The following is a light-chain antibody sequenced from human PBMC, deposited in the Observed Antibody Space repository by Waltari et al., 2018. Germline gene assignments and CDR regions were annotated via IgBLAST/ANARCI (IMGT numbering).Light chain of an antibody. Sequence: DIQMTQSPSSLSASVGDRVTITCQASRDINNYLNWDQQKPGKAPKLLFYDASTLETGVPSKFSGSGSGTDFVFTISRLEPEDIATYYCQHYDGVPPWTFGQGTRVDFK. CDR2: DAS. CDR1: RDINNY. CDR3: QHYDGVPPWT. V-gene: IGKV1-33*01. J-gene: IGKJ1*01.